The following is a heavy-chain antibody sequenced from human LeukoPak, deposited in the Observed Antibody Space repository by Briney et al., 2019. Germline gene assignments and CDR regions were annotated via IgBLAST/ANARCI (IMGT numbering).Heavy chain of an antibody. D-gene: IGHD2-15*01. V-gene: IGHV3-23*01. CDR3: AKDIEASI. Sequence: GGSLRLSGAASGFTVSDSAMDWVRQAPGKGLEWASLISHSGANTFYADSVKGRFSVSRDNSKNTMFLQMNSLRAEDTAVYYCAKDIEASIWGEGTLVAVSS. CDR2: ISHSGANT. CDR1: GFTVSDSA. J-gene: IGHJ4*02.